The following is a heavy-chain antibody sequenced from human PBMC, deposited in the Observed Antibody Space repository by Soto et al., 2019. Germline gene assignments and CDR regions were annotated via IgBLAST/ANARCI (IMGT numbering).Heavy chain of an antibody. CDR1: GGSISSGYYY. J-gene: IGHJ6*02. V-gene: IGHV4-30-4*01. CDR3: ASSPLYGMDS. Sequence: SETLSLTCSVSGGSISSGYYYWSWIRQPPGRGLEWIGNIYYSGNTYYNPSLKSRLIISIDTSKNQFSLKVGSLTAADTAVYYSASSPLYGMDSWGPGTTATVSS. CDR2: IYYSGNT.